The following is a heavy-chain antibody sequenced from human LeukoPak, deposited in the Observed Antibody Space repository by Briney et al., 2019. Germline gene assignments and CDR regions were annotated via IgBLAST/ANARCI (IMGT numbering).Heavy chain of an antibody. CDR2: ISSSTYI. CDR1: GFTFSTYS. Sequence: GGSLRLSCAASGFTFSTYSMNWVRQAPGKGLEWVSSISSSTYIYYADSVKGRFTISRDNAKNSLYLQMNSLRAEDTAVYYCGTWTTVASYFGYWGQGTLVTVSS. D-gene: IGHD4-17*01. J-gene: IGHJ4*02. V-gene: IGHV3-21*06. CDR3: GTWTTVASYFGY.